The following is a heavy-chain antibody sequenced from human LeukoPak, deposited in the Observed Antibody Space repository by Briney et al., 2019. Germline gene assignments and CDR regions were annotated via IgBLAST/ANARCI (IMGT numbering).Heavy chain of an antibody. J-gene: IGHJ4*02. CDR2: IIPIFGTA. V-gene: IGHV1-69*13. CDR3: ARASMLYYDSSGYYAPRYFDY. CDR1: GGTFSSYA. Sequence: SVKVSCKASGGTFSSYAISWVRQAPGQGLEWMGGIIPIFGTANYAQKFQGRVTITADESTSTAYMELSSLRSEDTAVYYCARASMLYYDSSGYYAPRYFDYWGQGTLVTVSS. D-gene: IGHD3-22*01.